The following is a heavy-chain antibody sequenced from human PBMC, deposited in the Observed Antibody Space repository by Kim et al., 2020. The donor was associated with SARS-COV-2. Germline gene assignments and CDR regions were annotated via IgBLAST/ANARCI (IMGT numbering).Heavy chain of an antibody. J-gene: IGHJ4*02. CDR2: INHSGST. D-gene: IGHD5-12*01. V-gene: IGHV4-34*01. CDR1: GGSFSGYY. CDR3: AAGSGYDSI. Sequence: SETLSLTCAVYGGSFSGYYWSWIRQPPGKGLEWIGEINHSGSTNYNPSLKSRVTISVDTSKNQFSLKLSAVTAADTAVYYCAAGSGYDSIWGQGTLVTVSS.